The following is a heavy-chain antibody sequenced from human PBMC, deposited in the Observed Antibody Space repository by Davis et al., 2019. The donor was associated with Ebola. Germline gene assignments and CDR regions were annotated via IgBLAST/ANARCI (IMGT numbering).Heavy chain of an antibody. CDR2: INHSGST. V-gene: IGHV4-34*01. J-gene: IGHJ5*02. CDR1: GGSFSGYY. CDR3: ARRLRFLEWFINPGWFDP. D-gene: IGHD3-3*01. Sequence: GSLRLSCAVYGGSFSGYYWSWIRQPPGKGLEWIGEINHSGSTNYNPSLKSRVTISVDTSKNQFSLKLSSVTAADTAVYYCARRLRFLEWFINPGWFDPWGQGTLVTVSS.